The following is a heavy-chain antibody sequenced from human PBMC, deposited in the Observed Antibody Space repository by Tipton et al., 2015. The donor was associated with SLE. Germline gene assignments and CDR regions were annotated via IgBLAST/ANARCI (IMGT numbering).Heavy chain of an antibody. CDR1: GGSISSGVYY. CDR2: IYTSGSI. Sequence: LRLSCHVSGGSISSGVYYWSWIRQPAEKGLEWIGRIYTSGSIDYNPSLKSRVTISVDTSKNQFSLKLSSVTAADTAIYYCARDLTTMVRGVSLDAFDIWGQGTMVTVSS. D-gene: IGHD3-10*01. J-gene: IGHJ3*02. V-gene: IGHV4-61*02. CDR3: ARDLTTMVRGVSLDAFDI.